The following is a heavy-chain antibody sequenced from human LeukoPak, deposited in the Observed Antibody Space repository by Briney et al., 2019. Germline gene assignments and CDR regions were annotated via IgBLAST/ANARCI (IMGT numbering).Heavy chain of an antibody. Sequence: SETLSLTCTVSGYSISSGYYWGWIRQPPGKGLEWIGSIYHSGSTYYNPSLKSRVTISVDTSKNQFSLKLSSVTAADTAVYYCARDEIYGGYCSSTSCKGGYYYYYMDVWGKGTTVTISS. CDR3: ARDEIYGGYCSSTSCKGGYYYYYMDV. J-gene: IGHJ6*03. V-gene: IGHV4-38-2*02. CDR2: IYHSGST. D-gene: IGHD2-2*03. CDR1: GYSISSGYY.